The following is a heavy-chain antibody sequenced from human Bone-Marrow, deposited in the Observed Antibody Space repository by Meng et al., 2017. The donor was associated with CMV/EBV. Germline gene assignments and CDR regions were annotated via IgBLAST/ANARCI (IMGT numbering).Heavy chain of an antibody. CDR2: IYYSGST. D-gene: IGHD4-11*01. Sequence: SETLSLTCAVYGGSFSGYYWSWIRQHPGKGLEWIGYIYYSGSTYYNPSLKSRVTISVDTSKNQFSLKLSSVTAADTAVYYCARGKVPGSNLGWFDPWGQGTLVTVSS. V-gene: IGHV4-31*11. CDR3: ARGKVPGSNLGWFDP. CDR1: GGSFSGYY. J-gene: IGHJ5*02.